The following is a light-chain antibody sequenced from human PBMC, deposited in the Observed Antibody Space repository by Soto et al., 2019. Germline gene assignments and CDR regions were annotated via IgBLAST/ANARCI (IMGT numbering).Light chain of an antibody. J-gene: IGLJ2*01. CDR3: LLYLGAAGV. Sequence: QAVVTQEPSLTVSPGGTVTLTCASSTGAVTSGFYPNWFQQKPGQAPRPLIYGTSKKHSWTPARFSGSLLGGKAALTLSGXXXXXXAXYYCLLYLGAAGVFGGGTKL. V-gene: IGLV7-43*01. CDR1: TGAVTSGFY. CDR2: GTS.